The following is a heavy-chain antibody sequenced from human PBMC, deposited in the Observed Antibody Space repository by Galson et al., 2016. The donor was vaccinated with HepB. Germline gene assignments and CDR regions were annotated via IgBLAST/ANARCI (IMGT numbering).Heavy chain of an antibody. CDR3: AKTGLRRDGVVVMRYVDY. J-gene: IGHJ4*02. D-gene: IGHD3-22*01. CDR1: GDSISRSNW. V-gene: IGHV4-4*02. Sequence: ETLSLTCAVSGDSISRSNWWNWVRQPPGKGLEWIGEIYHSGSTNYNPSLKSRVTISVDKSKNQFSLKLTSVTAADTAVYYCAKTGLRRDGVVVMRYVDYWGQGTLVTVSS. CDR2: IYHSGST.